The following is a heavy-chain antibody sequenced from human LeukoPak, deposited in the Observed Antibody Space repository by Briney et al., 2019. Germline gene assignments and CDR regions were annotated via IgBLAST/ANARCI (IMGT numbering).Heavy chain of an antibody. D-gene: IGHD3-22*01. J-gene: IGHJ4*02. CDR2: INWNGGST. CDR3: ARDQPDSTGYSPFDS. V-gene: IGHV3-20*04. CDR1: GFTFDDYG. Sequence: RPGGSLRLSCAASGFTFDDYGMSWVRHPPGKGLEWVSGINWNGGSTGYADSVKGRFTISRDNDKNSLYLQMNSLRAEDTALYYCARDQPDSTGYSPFDSWGQGTLVTVSS.